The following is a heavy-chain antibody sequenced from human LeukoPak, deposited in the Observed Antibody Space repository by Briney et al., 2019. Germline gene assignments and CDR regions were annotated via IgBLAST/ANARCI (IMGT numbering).Heavy chain of an antibody. CDR1: GGSFSGYY. V-gene: IGHV4-34*01. J-gene: IGHJ4*02. D-gene: IGHD6-19*01. CDR3: ARGSGWYPWSY. Sequence: PSETLSLTCAVYGGSFSGYYWSWIRQPPGKGLEWIGEINHSGSTNYNPSLKSRVTISVDTSKNQFSLKLSSVTAADTAVYYCARGSGWYPWSYWGQGTLVTVSS. CDR2: INHSGST.